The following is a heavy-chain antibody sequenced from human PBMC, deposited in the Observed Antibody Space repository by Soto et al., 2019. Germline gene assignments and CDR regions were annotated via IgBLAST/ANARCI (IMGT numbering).Heavy chain of an antibody. Sequence: PSETLSLTCAVYGGSFSGYYWSWIRQPPGKGLEWIGEINHSGVTNYKPSLKRRVTISVDTSKNQFSLQLKSVTAADTALYYCARFSGSYYYAMDVWGQGSTDT. CDR1: GGSFSGYY. D-gene: IGHD6-19*01. V-gene: IGHV4-34*01. J-gene: IGHJ6*02. CDR2: INHSGVT. CDR3: ARFSGSYYYAMDV.